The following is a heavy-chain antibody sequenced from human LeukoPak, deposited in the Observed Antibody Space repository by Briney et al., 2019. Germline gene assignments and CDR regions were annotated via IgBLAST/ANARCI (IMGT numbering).Heavy chain of an antibody. V-gene: IGHV3-11*01. Sequence: SAKGRFTISRDNAKKTLYLQMNSLRAEDTAVYYCARSIDLTGGGVDVWGQGTTVTVSS. J-gene: IGHJ6*02. D-gene: IGHD3-9*01. CDR3: ARSIDLTGGGVDV.